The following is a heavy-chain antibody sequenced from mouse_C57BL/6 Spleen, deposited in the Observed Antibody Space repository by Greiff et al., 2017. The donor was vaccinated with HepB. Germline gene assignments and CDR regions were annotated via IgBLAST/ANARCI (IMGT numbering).Heavy chain of an antibody. CDR1: GYTFTSYW. CDR3: ARNGYYYGSSYWYFDV. Sequence: VQLQQPGAELVRPGTSVKLSCKASGYTFTSYWMHWVKQRPGQGLEWIGVIDPSDSYTNYNQKFKGKATLTVDTSSSTAYMQLSSLTSEDSAVYYCARNGYYYGSSYWYFDVWGTGTTVTVSS. V-gene: IGHV1-59*01. D-gene: IGHD1-1*01. CDR2: IDPSDSYT. J-gene: IGHJ1*03.